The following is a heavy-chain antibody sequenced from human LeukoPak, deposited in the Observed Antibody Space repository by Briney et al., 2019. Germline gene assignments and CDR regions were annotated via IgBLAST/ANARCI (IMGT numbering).Heavy chain of an antibody. Sequence: ASVKVSCKVSGYTLTELSMHWVRQAPGKGPEWMGGFDPEDGETIYAQEFQGRVTMTEDTSTDTAYMELGSLRSEDTAVYYCATFPVPDYGRTGLDYWGQGTLVTVSS. D-gene: IGHD3-16*01. CDR2: FDPEDGET. CDR3: ATFPVPDYGRTGLDY. J-gene: IGHJ4*02. CDR1: GYTLTELS. V-gene: IGHV1-24*01.